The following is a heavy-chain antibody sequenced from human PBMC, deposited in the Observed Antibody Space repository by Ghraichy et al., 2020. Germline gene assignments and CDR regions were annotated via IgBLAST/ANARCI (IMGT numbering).Heavy chain of an antibody. J-gene: IGHJ4*02. CDR1: GGSISSSSYY. V-gene: IGHV4-39*01. CDR3: ARFHSSGWYLIDY. D-gene: IGHD6-19*01. CDR2: IYYSGST. Sequence: TLSLTCTVSGGSISSSSYYWGWIRQPPGKGLEWIGSIYYSGSTYYNPSLKSRVTISVDTSKNQFSLKLSSVTAADTAVYYCARFHSSGWYLIDYWGQGTLVTVSS.